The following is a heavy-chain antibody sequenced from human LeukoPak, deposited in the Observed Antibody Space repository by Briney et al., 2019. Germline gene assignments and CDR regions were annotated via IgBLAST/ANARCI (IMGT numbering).Heavy chain of an antibody. V-gene: IGHV1-3*01. Sequence: GASVKVSCKASGYAFTSYAMHWVRQAPGQRLEWMGWINAGNGNTKYSQKFHGRVTITRDTSASTAYMELSSLRSEDTAVYYCAREGRNTVANYWGPGTLVTVSS. CDR1: GYAFTSYA. CDR3: AREGRNTVANY. D-gene: IGHD4-23*01. CDR2: INAGNGNT. J-gene: IGHJ4*02.